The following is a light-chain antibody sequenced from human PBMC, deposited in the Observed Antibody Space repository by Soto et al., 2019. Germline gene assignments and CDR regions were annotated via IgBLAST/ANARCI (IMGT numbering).Light chain of an antibody. V-gene: IGKV3-20*01. CDR1: QSVTVNS. CDR2: AAS. Sequence: EIILTQSPSTLSLSPGEGVTLSCRASQSVTVNSLAWYQQKPGQAPRLLIYAASTRAAAVPDRFTGSGSGTDFALTISRLEPEYFGVYYFQQYGDSPLTSGPGTKVDIK. CDR3: QQYGDSPLT. J-gene: IGKJ3*01.